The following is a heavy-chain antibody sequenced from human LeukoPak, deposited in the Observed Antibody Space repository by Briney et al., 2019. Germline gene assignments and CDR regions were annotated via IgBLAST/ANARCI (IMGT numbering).Heavy chain of an antibody. CDR3: TRGLGGSYNDY. V-gene: IGHV1-2*02. CDR1: GYTFTGYY. CDR2: INPNSGGT. D-gene: IGHD1-26*01. Sequence: ASVKVSCKASGYTFTGYYMHWVRQAPGQGLEWMGWINPNSGGTNYAQKFQGRVTMTRDTSTSTVYMELSSLRSEDTAVYYCTRGLGGSYNDYWGQGTLVTVSS. J-gene: IGHJ4*02.